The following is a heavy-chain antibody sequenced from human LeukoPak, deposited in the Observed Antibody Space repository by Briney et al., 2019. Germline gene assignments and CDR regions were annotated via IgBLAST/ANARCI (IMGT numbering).Heavy chain of an antibody. CDR3: AKSVWASRMLDY. Sequence: GGSLRLSCAASGFTVSSNYMSWVRQVPGKGLEWVSGIGGGGGGTYYADSVKGRFTISRDNSKNTLYLQMDSLRPEDTAVYYCAKSVWASRMLDYWGQGTLVTVSS. J-gene: IGHJ4*02. CDR1: GFTVSSNY. V-gene: IGHV3-23*01. CDR2: IGGGGGGT. D-gene: IGHD1-26*01.